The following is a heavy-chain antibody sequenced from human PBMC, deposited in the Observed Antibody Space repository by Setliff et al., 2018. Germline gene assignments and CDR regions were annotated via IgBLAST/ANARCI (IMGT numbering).Heavy chain of an antibody. V-gene: IGHV1-46*01. Sequence: ASVKVSCKASGYSFLSYGITWVRQAPGQGLEWMGIIYRSGGSISYAQKFQGRVTMTRDTSTSTVYVELSSLRSEDTAVYYCARDFLGQWGGKGGLDYWGQGTLVTVSS. D-gene: IGHD6-19*01. CDR1: GYSFLSYG. CDR2: IYRSGGSI. J-gene: IGHJ4*02. CDR3: ARDFLGQWGGKGGLDY.